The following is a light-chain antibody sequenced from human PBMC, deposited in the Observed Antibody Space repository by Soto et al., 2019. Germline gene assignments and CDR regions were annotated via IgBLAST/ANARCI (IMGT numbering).Light chain of an antibody. CDR2: DVD. J-gene: IGLJ1*01. V-gene: IGLV2-11*01. CDR3: CSYAGSYTYV. Sequence: ALTQPRSVSGSPEQSVTISCTGTSSDVGGYNYVSWYQQHPGKAPKLLIYDVDKRPSGVPDRFSGSKSGNTASLTISGLQAEDEANYYCCSYAGSYTYVFGTGTKVTVL. CDR1: SSDVGGYNY.